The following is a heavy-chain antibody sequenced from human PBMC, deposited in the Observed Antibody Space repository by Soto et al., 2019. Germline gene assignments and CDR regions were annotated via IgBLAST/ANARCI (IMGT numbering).Heavy chain of an antibody. CDR2: INPGNGNT. Sequence: GASVKVSCKASGYTSTIYGINCVLQSPGRGLDWMGWINPGNGNTKYSQQFQGRVIIDRDTSASTAYMELSSLRSEDTAVYYCARGGYFDSSNYLAYWGLGTLVTV. J-gene: IGHJ4*02. D-gene: IGHD3-22*01. CDR3: ARGGYFDSSNYLAY. V-gene: IGHV1-3*01. CDR1: GYTSTIYG.